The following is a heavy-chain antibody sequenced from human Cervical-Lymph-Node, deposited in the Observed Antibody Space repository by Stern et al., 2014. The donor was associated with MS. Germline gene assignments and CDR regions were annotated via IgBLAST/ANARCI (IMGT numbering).Heavy chain of an antibody. CDR2: IYPDDSDP. CDR1: GYRFATYW. CDR3: ARHEDYADPIDY. Sequence: EVQLVESGAEVKQAGESLKISCKASGYRFATYWIAWVRQRPGKGLEGMGVIYPDDSDPRYRPSFQGQVTVPADKSISPAYLQWNSLKASDTAMYYCARHEDYADPIDYWGQGTLVTVSS. V-gene: IGHV5-51*01. J-gene: IGHJ4*02. D-gene: IGHD4-17*01.